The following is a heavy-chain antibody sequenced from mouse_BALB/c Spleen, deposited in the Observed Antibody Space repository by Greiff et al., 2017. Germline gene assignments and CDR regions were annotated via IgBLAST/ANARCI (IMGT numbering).Heavy chain of an antibody. CDR2: INPSNGGT. V-gene: IGHV1S81*02. D-gene: IGHD2-1*01. J-gene: IGHJ4*01. Sequence: QVQLKEPGAELVKPGASVKLSCKASGYTFTSYYMYWVKQRPGQGLEWIGGINPSNGGTNFNEKFKSKATLTVDKSSSTAYMQLSSLTSEDSAVYYCTGGNYLYYAMDYWGQGTSVTVSS. CDR1: GYTFTSYY. CDR3: TGGNYLYYAMDY.